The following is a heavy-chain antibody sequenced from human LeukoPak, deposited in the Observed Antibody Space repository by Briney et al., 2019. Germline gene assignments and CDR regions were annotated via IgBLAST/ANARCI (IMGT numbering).Heavy chain of an antibody. CDR3: ATERMVRGVTSY. D-gene: IGHD3-10*01. Sequence: ASVKVSCKVSGYTLTELFMHWVRQAPGKGLEWMGGFDPEDGETIYAQKFQGRVTMTEDTSTDTAYMELSSPRSEDTAVYYCATERMVRGVTSYWGQGTLVTVSS. CDR2: FDPEDGET. CDR1: GYTLTELF. V-gene: IGHV1-24*01. J-gene: IGHJ4*02.